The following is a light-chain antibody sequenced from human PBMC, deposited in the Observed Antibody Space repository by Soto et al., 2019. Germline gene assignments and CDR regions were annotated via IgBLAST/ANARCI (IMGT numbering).Light chain of an antibody. V-gene: IGLV2-14*01. Sequence: QSALTQPASVSGSPGQSITISCTGTSSDIGGYNYVSWYRQHPGKAPKLMIYDVSNWPSGVSNRFSGSKSGNTASLTISGLQPEDEADYYCSSYTTSNTRQIVFGTGTKVTVL. J-gene: IGLJ1*01. CDR1: SSDIGGYNY. CDR2: DVS. CDR3: SSYTTSNTRQIV.